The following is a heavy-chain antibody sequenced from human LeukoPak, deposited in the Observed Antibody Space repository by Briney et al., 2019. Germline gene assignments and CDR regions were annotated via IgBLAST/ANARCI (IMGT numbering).Heavy chain of an antibody. CDR2: MNPNSGNT. CDR3: ARVETVDSSGYNRDDAFDI. CDR1: GYTFTSYD. V-gene: IGHV1-8*01. J-gene: IGHJ3*02. D-gene: IGHD3-22*01. Sequence: ASVKVSCXASGYTFTSYDINWVRQATGQGLEWMGWMNPNSGNTGYAQKFQGRVTITRNTSISTAYMELSSLRSEDTAVYYCARVETVDSSGYNRDDAFDIWGQGTMVTVSS.